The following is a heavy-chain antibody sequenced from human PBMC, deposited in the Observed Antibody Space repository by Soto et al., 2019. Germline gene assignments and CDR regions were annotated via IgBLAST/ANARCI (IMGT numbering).Heavy chain of an antibody. CDR3: ARDHPYSIVAFDI. Sequence: GGSLRLSCAASGFTFSSYWMSWVRQAPGKGLEWVANIKQDGSEKYYVDSVKGRFTISRDNAKNSLYLQMNSLRAEDTAVYYCARDHPYSIVAFDIWGQGTMVTVSS. CDR2: IKQDGSEK. CDR1: GFTFSSYW. J-gene: IGHJ3*02. V-gene: IGHV3-7*01. D-gene: IGHD4-4*01.